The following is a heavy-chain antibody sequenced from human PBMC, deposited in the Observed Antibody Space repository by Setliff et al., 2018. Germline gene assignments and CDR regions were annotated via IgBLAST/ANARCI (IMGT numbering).Heavy chain of an antibody. V-gene: IGHV4-4*07. CDR3: AREPFSGVGYYFDS. Sequence: PSETLSLTCTVSGGPISSYYWSWIRQPAGKGLEWIGHIYIGGSANYNPSLKSRVTMSIATSKNQFSLKLNSVTAADTAVYYCAREPFSGVGYYFDSWGQGTLVTVSS. CDR2: IYIGGSA. J-gene: IGHJ4*02. D-gene: IGHD1-26*01. CDR1: GGPISSYY.